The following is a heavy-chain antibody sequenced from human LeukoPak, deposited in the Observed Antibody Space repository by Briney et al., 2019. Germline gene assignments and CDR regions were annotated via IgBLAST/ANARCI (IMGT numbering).Heavy chain of an antibody. V-gene: IGHV4-30-2*01. J-gene: IGHJ5*02. CDR2: IYHSGST. D-gene: IGHD6-6*01. CDR3: ARAGGYSSSGWFDP. Sequence: SVTLSLTCAVSGGSISSGGYSWSWIRQPPGKGLEWIGYIYHSGSTYYNPSLKSRVTISVDRSKNQFSLKLSSVTAADTAVYYCARAGGYSSSGWFDPWGQGTLVTVSS. CDR1: GGSISSGGYS.